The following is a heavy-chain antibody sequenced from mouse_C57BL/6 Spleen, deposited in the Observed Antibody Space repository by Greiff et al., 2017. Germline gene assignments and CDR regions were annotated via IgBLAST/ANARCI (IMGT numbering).Heavy chain of an antibody. D-gene: IGHD1-1*01. Sequence: EVKLVESGGGLVKPGGSLKLSCAASGFTFSDYGMHWVRQAPEKGLEWVAYISSGSSTIYYADTVKGRFPICRDNAKNTLFLQMTSLRAEDTAMYYCASDYGSSGAMDYWGQGTSVTVSS. J-gene: IGHJ4*01. CDR2: ISSGSSTI. CDR3: ASDYGSSGAMDY. CDR1: GFTFSDYG. V-gene: IGHV5-17*01.